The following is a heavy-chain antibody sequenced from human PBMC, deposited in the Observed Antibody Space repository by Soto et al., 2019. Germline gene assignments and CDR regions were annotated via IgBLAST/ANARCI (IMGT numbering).Heavy chain of an antibody. CDR1: GFIFSSYG. D-gene: IGHD3-22*01. V-gene: IGHV3-30*18. CDR3: AKDVYYDSSGSLQNYFDY. J-gene: IGHJ4*02. CDR2: ISYDGGNK. Sequence: GGSLRLSCAASGFIFSSYGMHWVRQAPGKGLEWVAVISYDGGNKYYADSVQGRFTISRDNSKNTLYLQMKSLRAEDTAVYYCAKDVYYDSSGSLQNYFDYWGQGILVTVSS.